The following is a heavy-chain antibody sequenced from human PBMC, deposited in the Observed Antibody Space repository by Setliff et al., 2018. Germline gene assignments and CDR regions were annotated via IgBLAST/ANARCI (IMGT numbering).Heavy chain of an antibody. D-gene: IGHD4-17*01. V-gene: IGHV4-38-2*01. CDR3: ARQIDYGDFQYFDY. J-gene: IGHJ4*02. CDR2: IYRNGNT. Sequence: TSETLSLTCSVSDFSINSGYYWGWIRQSPGEGLEWIGSIYRNGNTYYNPSRKSRVTISVDTSKNQLSLKLNSVTAAVTAVYYCARQIDYGDFQYFDYWGQGTLVTVSS. CDR1: DFSINSGYY.